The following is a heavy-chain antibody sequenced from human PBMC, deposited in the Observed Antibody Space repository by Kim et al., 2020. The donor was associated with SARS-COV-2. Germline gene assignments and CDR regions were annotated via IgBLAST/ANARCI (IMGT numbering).Heavy chain of an antibody. V-gene: IGHV1-69*04. J-gene: IGHJ3*02. CDR1: GGTFSSYA. D-gene: IGHD7-27*01. CDR2: IIPILGIA. CDR3: ARVGTVLGAFDI. Sequence: SVKVSCKASGGTFSSYAISWVRQAPGQGLEWMGRIIPILGIANYAQKFQGRVTITADKSTSTAYMELSSLRSEDTAVYYCARVGTVLGAFDIWGQGTMVTVSS.